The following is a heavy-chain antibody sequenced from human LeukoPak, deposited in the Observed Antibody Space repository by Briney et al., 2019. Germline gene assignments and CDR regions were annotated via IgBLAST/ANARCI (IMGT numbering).Heavy chain of an antibody. V-gene: IGHV1-2*02. CDR2: IHPNNGAT. J-gene: IGHJ4*02. CDR1: GYTFTGSGWY. D-gene: IGHD3-10*01. Sequence: ASVKVSCKASGYTFTGSGWYLYWLRQAPGQGLECVGWIHPNNGATLYAQKFQGRVAMTTDTSTSTAYMELSRLRPDDTAMYYCARDGPAQMVDFDYWGQGTLVTVSS. CDR3: ARDGPAQMVDFDY.